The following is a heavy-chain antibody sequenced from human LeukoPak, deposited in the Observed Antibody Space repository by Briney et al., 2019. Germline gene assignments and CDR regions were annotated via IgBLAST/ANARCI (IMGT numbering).Heavy chain of an antibody. Sequence: GGSPRLSCAASGFTFSSYWMHWVRQAPGKGLVWVSRINSDGSSTSYADSVKGRFTISRDNAKNTLYLQMNSLRAEDTAVYYCARGHYYYDSSGYLNYYYYYGMDVWGQGTTVTVSS. CDR3: ARGHYYYDSSGYLNYYYYYGMDV. D-gene: IGHD3-22*01. J-gene: IGHJ6*02. CDR1: GFTFSSYW. V-gene: IGHV3-74*01. CDR2: INSDGSST.